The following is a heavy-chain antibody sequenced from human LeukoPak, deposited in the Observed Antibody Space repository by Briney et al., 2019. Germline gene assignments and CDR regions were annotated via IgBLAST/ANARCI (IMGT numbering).Heavy chain of an antibody. D-gene: IGHD3-3*01. Sequence: GASVKVSCKVSGYTLTELSMHWVRQAPGKGLECMGGFDPEDGETIYAQKFQGRVTMTRDTSISTAYMELSRLRSDDTAVYYCARDPFPGYYDFWSGYYTGAYWFDPWGQGTLVTVSS. J-gene: IGHJ5*02. V-gene: IGHV1-24*01. CDR3: ARDPFPGYYDFWSGYYTGAYWFDP. CDR1: GYTLTELS. CDR2: FDPEDGET.